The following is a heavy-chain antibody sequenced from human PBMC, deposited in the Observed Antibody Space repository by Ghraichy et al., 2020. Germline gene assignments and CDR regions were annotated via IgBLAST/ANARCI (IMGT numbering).Heavy chain of an antibody. D-gene: IGHD3-22*01. CDR1: GGSFSGYY. V-gene: IGHV4-34*01. CDR3: ARARTYYYDSSGSHIDY. J-gene: IGHJ4*02. CDR2: INHSGST. Sequence: SETLSLTCAVYGGSFSGYYWSWIRQPPGKGLEWIGEINHSGSTNYNPSLKSRVTISVDTSKNQFSLKLSSVTAADTAVYYCARARTYYYDSSGSHIDYWGQGTLVTVSS.